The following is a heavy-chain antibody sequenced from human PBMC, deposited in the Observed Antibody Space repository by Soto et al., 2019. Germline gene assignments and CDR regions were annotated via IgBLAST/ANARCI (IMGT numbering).Heavy chain of an antibody. J-gene: IGHJ4*02. CDR3: ARENRRAPFDY. CDR1: GGSISSGGYY. CDR2: IYYSGST. Sequence: SETLSLTCTVSGGSISSGGYYWSWIRQHPGKGLEWIGYIYYSGSTYYNPSLKSRVTISVDTSKNQFSLKLSSVTAADTAVYYCARENRRAPFDYWGQGTLVTVSS. V-gene: IGHV4-31*03.